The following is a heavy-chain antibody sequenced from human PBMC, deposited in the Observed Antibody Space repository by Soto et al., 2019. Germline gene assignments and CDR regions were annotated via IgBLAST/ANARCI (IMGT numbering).Heavy chain of an antibody. CDR2: IYYSGST. D-gene: IGHD3-10*01. J-gene: IGHJ6*02. CDR1: GVSITSYY. Sequence: SSETLSLTCTVSGVSITSYYWSWIPQPPGKGLEWVGYIYYSGSTYYNPSLKSRVTISVDTSKNQFSLKLSSVTAADTAVYYCARETPLKTGSPVGGMDVWGPGTTVTVSS. V-gene: IGHV4-59*12. CDR3: ARETPLKTGSPVGGMDV.